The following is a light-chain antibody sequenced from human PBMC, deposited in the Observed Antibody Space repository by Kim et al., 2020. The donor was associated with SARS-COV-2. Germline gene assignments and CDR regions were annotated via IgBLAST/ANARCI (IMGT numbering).Light chain of an antibody. CDR2: WAS. CDR1: QSVLYRANYKNY. V-gene: IGKV4-1*01. CDR3: QQYYSTPYT. Sequence: DIVMTHSPDSVAVSLGERATISCKSSQSVLYRANYKNYLAWYQQKPGQPPKLLIYWASTRESGVPDRFSGSGSGTDFTLTISSLQAEDVAVYYCQQYYSTPYTFGQGTKLEI. J-gene: IGKJ2*01.